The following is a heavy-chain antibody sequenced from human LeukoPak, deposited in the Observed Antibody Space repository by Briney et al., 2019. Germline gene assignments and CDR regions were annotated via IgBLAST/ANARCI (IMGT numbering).Heavy chain of an antibody. CDR1: RFTFSRDW. Sequence: PGGSLRLSCAASRFTFSRDWMHWVRQAPGKGLVWVSRINSDGISTSYADSVKGRFTISRDNAKNTLYLQMNSLRAEDTAVYYCARDGNYYDSSGPADYWGQGTLVTVSS. J-gene: IGHJ4*02. CDR2: INSDGIST. V-gene: IGHV3-74*01. CDR3: ARDGNYYDSSGPADY. D-gene: IGHD3-22*01.